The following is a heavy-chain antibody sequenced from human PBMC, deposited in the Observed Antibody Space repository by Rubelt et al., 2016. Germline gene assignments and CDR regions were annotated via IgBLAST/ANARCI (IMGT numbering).Heavy chain of an antibody. D-gene: IGHD3-3*02. CDR3: ARISRFSGAFDI. V-gene: IGHV1-18*01. J-gene: IGHJ3*02. CDR1: GYTFTSYG. Sequence: QVQLVQSGAEVKKPGASVKVSCKASGYTFTSYGISWVRQAPGQGLEWMGWISAYNGNTNVAQKVKGRVNMTTETSTSTAYMELRSLRSDDTAVYYCARISRFSGAFDIWGQGTMVTVSS. CDR2: ISAYNGNT.